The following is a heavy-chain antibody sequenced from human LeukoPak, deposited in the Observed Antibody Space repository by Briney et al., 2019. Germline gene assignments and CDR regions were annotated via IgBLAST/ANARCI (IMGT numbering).Heavy chain of an antibody. Sequence: PGGSLRLSCAASGFTFSSYAMHWVRQAPGKGLEWVAVISYDGSNKYYADSVKGRFTISRDNSKNTLYLQMNSLRAEDTAVYYCARDGLYSYGLSRMDVWGQGTTVTVSS. D-gene: IGHD5-18*01. CDR2: ISYDGSNK. CDR1: GFTFSSYA. CDR3: ARDGLYSYGLSRMDV. V-gene: IGHV3-30-3*01. J-gene: IGHJ6*02.